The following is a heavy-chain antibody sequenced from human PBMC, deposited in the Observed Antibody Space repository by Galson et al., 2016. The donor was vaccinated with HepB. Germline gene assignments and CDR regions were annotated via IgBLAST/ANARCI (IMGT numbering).Heavy chain of an antibody. Sequence: SLRLSCAASGFTFSSYSMNWVRQAPGKGLEWVSYISSSSSTIYYADSVKGRFTISRDNAKNSLYLQMNSLRAEDTAVYYCASGYGRSSNYYLGMGVWGQGTTVTAAS. CDR1: GFTFSSYS. D-gene: IGHD6-6*01. CDR2: ISSSSSTI. V-gene: IGHV3-48*01. J-gene: IGHJ6*01. CDR3: ASGYGRSSNYYLGMGV.